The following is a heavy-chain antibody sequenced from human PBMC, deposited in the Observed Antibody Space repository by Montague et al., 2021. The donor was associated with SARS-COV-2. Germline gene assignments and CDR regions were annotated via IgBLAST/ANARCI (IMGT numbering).Heavy chain of an antibody. D-gene: IGHD3-10*01. J-gene: IGHJ5*02. CDR3: VRGMVRPGDWFDP. CDR2: IYFTGGT. CDR1: GGSISSGSYY. Sequence: SETLSLTCSVHGGSISSGSYYWAWMRQPPGKGLEWLGSIYFTGGTSPNQSLKSRATLSIDRSKNQFYLNLSSVTAADTAVYYCVRGMVRPGDWFDPWGQGIQVTVSS. V-gene: IGHV4-39*07.